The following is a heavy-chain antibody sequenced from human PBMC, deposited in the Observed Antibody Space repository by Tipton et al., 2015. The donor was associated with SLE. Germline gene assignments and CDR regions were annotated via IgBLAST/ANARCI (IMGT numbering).Heavy chain of an antibody. D-gene: IGHD7-27*01. V-gene: IGHV4-34*01. CDR3: ARSRIGLGYNFDMDV. CDR2: ITHRGKT. CDR1: DGSLSDYY. Sequence: LRLSCAVYDGSLSDYYWSWFRRPPGKGLEWIGEITHRGKTNYNPSLKSRVTISVDTSKNQFSLTLSSVTAADTAVYYCARSRIGLGYNFDMDVWGKGTTVTVSS. J-gene: IGHJ6*03.